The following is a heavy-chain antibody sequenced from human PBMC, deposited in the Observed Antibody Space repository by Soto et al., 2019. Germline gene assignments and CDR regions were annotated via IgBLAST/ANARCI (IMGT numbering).Heavy chain of an antibody. D-gene: IGHD6-19*01. CDR2: TYYRSKWYN. Sequence: PSQTLSLTCAISGDSVSSDSAAWNWIRQSPSRGLEWLGRTYYRSKWYNDYAVSVNGRITINPDTSKNHFSLQLNSVTPEDTAVYYCVRSRVFIAVAGMATYYYYYGMDVWGRGTKVTVSS. V-gene: IGHV6-1*01. CDR1: GDSVSSDSAA. CDR3: VRSRVFIAVAGMATYYYYYGMDV. J-gene: IGHJ6*02.